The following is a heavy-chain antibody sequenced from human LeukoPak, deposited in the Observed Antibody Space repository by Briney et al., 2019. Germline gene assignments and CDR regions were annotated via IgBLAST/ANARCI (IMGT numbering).Heavy chain of an antibody. D-gene: IGHD6-19*01. CDR2: IYYSGST. Sequence: SETLSLTCTVSGGSISSSSYYWGWIRQPPGKGLEWIGSIYYSGSTYYNPSLKSRVTISVDTSKNQFSLELSSVTAADTAVYYCARRPIAVAGKGNWFDPWGQGTLVTVSS. CDR3: ARRPIAVAGKGNWFDP. V-gene: IGHV4-39*01. CDR1: GGSISSSSYY. J-gene: IGHJ5*02.